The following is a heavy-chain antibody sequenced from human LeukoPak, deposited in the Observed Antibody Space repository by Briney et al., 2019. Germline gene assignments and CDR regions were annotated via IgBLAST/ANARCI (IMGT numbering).Heavy chain of an antibody. V-gene: IGHV4-34*01. CDR1: GGSFSGYY. Sequence: SETLSLTCAVYGGSFSGYYWSWIRQPPGKGLEWIGEINHSGSTNYNPSLKSRVTISVDTSKNQFSLKLSSVTAADTAVYYCARRHSTTNTRGGYYYGMDVWGQGTTVTVSS. D-gene: IGHD1-7*01. CDR2: INHSGST. J-gene: IGHJ6*02. CDR3: ARRHSTTNTRGGYYYGMDV.